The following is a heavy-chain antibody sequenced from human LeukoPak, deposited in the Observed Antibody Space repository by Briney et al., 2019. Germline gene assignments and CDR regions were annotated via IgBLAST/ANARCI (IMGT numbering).Heavy chain of an antibody. Sequence: ASVKVSCKSSVYSFPSYGISWVRQAPGQGLEWMGWISTYNGNTNYAQKFQGRVTMTTDTSTTTGYMELRSLRSDDTAVCYCARNSYDYIWGNYRTPDYWGQGTLVTVSS. CDR3: ARNSYDYIWGNYRTPDY. D-gene: IGHD3-16*02. CDR1: VYSFPSYG. CDR2: ISTYNGNT. V-gene: IGHV1-18*04. J-gene: IGHJ4*02.